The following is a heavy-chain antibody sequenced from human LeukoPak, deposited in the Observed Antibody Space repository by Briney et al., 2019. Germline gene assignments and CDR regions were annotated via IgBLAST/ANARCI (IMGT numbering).Heavy chain of an antibody. Sequence: GGSLRLSCAASGFTFSSYSMNWVRQAPGKGLEWVSSTSSSSSYIYYADSVKGRFTISRDNAKNSLYLQMNSLRAEDTAVYYCARDTDTAMVQYYYYYMDVWGKGTTVTVSS. J-gene: IGHJ6*03. CDR1: GFTFSSYS. V-gene: IGHV3-21*01. CDR2: TSSSSSYI. CDR3: ARDTDTAMVQYYYYYMDV. D-gene: IGHD5-18*01.